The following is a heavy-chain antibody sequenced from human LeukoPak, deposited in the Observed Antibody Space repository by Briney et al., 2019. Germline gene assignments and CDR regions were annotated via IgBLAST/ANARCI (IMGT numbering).Heavy chain of an antibody. J-gene: IGHJ3*02. V-gene: IGHV1-46*01. CDR3: ARPDSSGYRDDAFDI. Sequence: ASVNVSCKASGYTFTSYYMHWVRQAPGQGLEWMGIINPSGGSTSYAQKFQGRVTMTRDMSTSTVYMGLSSLRSEDTAVYYCARPDSSGYRDDAFDIWGQGTMVTVSS. CDR1: GYTFTSYY. D-gene: IGHD3-22*01. CDR2: INPSGGST.